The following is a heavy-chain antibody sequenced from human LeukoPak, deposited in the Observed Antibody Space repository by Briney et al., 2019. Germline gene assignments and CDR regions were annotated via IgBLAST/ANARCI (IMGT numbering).Heavy chain of an antibody. J-gene: IGHJ5*02. Sequence: ASVKVSGKASGYTFAIYGISWVRQAPGQGLEWMAWISPYDGDTNYAQNFEGRVTMTTETSTSTAYMELRSLRSDDTAIYYCARDYCTRGGDCYKEDLFDPWGQGTLVTVSS. CDR1: GYTFAIYG. CDR2: ISPYDGDT. V-gene: IGHV1-18*01. D-gene: IGHD2-21*02. CDR3: ARDYCTRGGDCYKEDLFDP.